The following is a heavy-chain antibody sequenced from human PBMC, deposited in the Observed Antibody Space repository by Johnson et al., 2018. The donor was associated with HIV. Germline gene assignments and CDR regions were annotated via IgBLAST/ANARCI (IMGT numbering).Heavy chain of an antibody. J-gene: IGHJ3*02. V-gene: IGHV3-23*04. D-gene: IGHD6-6*01. Sequence: EVQLVESGGGLVQPGGSLRLSGAASGSGFGAYAMSWVRRAPGRGLKWVYAISGTGGTTTYAASVEGRLPLSRDNSKNTLYVQKNRLRAEHTAVYYCAKERDSTSHREHDAFDIWGQGTMVTVSS. CDR1: GSGFGAYA. CDR3: AKERDSTSHREHDAFDI. CDR2: ISGTGGTT.